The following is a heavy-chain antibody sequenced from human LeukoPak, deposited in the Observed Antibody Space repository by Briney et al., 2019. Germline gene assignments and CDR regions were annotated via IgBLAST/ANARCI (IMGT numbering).Heavy chain of an antibody. CDR2: IYHSGST. CDR1: AGSITSSGYA. Sequence: SQTLSRNCAVAAGSITSSGYAWSWLRQPPEKVLEWIGYIYHSGSTYYNPSLKSRVTISLDRSPKQFSLKLSSVTAADTAVYYCARGSSGVSRWFDPWGQGTLVTVSS. V-gene: IGHV4-30-2*01. CDR3: ARGSSGVSRWFDP. J-gene: IGHJ5*02. D-gene: IGHD3-10*01.